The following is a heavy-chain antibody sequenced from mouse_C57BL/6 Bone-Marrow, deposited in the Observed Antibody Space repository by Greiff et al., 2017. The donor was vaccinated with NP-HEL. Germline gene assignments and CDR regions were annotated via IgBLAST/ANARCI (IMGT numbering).Heavy chain of an antibody. J-gene: IGHJ1*03. CDR2: INSDGGST. V-gene: IGHV5-2*01. D-gene: IGHD1-1*01. CDR3: ARHPYYYGSSDWYFDV. CDR1: EYEFPSHD. Sequence: DVMLVESGGGLVQPGESLKLSCESNEYEFPSHDMSWVRKTPEKRLELVAAINSDGGSTYYPDTMERRFIISRDNTKKTLYLQMSSLRSEDTALYYCARHPYYYGSSDWYFDVWGTGTTVTVSS.